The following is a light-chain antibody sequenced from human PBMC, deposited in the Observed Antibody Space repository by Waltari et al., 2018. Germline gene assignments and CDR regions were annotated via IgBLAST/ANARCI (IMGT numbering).Light chain of an antibody. CDR2: GST. V-gene: IGLV1-40*01. CDR3: QSYDTSLSVV. J-gene: IGLJ3*02. CDR1: GSNIGAGNA. Sequence: QSVLTQPPSVSGAPGQRVTISCTGSGSNIGAGNAVPWYQQLPRAAPKLLIYGSTSRPLGVPARFFGSTSGTSASLAITGLQAEDEADYYCQSYDTSLSVVFGGGTKLTVL.